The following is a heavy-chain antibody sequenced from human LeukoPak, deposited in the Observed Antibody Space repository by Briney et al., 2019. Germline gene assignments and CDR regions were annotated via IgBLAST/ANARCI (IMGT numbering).Heavy chain of an antibody. J-gene: IGHJ3*02. CDR2: IYTSGST. CDR3: ARAKSRESAFDI. Sequence: SETLSLTSTVSGGSISRYYWSWIRQPAGKGLEWIGRIYTSGSTNYNPSLKSRVTMSVDTSKNQFSLKLSSVTAADTAVYYCARAKSRESAFDIWGQGTMVTVSS. D-gene: IGHD2-2*01. V-gene: IGHV4-4*07. CDR1: GGSISRYY.